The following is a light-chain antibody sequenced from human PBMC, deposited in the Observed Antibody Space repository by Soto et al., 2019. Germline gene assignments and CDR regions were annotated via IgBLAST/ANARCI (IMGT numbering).Light chain of an antibody. J-gene: IGKJ4*01. CDR2: EVS. V-gene: IGKV2D-29*01. CDR1: QSLLHSDGKTY. CDR3: QPYNNWPLT. Sequence: DIVMTQTPLSLSVTPGQPASISCKSSQSLLHSDGKTYLYWYLQKPGQPPQLLIYEVSNRFSGVPDRFSGSGSGTDFTLTINSLQSEDFAIYYCQPYNNWPLTFGGGTKVDIK.